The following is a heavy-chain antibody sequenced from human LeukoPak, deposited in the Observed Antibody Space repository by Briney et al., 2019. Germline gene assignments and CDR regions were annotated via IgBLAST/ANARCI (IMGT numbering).Heavy chain of an antibody. D-gene: IGHD4-17*01. Sequence: GGSLRLSCAASGFTFSSYWMSWVRQAPGKGLEWVANIKQDGSEKYYVDSVKGRFTISRDNAKNSLYLQMNSLRAEDTAVYYCARDRYGDSVGGYYYYYMDVWGKGTTVTVSS. CDR1: GFTFSSYW. CDR3: ARDRYGDSVGGYYYYYMDV. J-gene: IGHJ6*03. V-gene: IGHV3-7*01. CDR2: IKQDGSEK.